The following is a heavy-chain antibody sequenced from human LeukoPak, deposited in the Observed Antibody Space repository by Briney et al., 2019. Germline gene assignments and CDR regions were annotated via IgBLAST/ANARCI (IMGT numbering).Heavy chain of an antibody. J-gene: IGHJ4*01. CDR2: INPKSGVT. D-gene: IGHD3-22*01. Sequence: ASVKVSCKASGYTFTGHYMHWVRQGPGQGPEWMGWINPKSGVTNYAQTFQGRVTMTRDTSISIVNMELSRLTLDDTAVYYCARALRYEDSSGYYANWGQGTLVTVSS. CDR1: GYTFTGHY. CDR3: ARALRYEDSSGYYAN. V-gene: IGHV1-2*02.